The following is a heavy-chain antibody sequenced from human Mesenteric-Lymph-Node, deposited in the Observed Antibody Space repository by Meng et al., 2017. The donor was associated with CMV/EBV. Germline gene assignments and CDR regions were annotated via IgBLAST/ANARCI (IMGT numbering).Heavy chain of an antibody. CDR1: GISLSTNGVG. Sequence: TFSGISLSTNGVGVGWIRQPPGKALEWLGVIYWDDDKRYSPSLKTSLTITKDTSKNQVVLTMTNTDPMDTATYYCAHLRNSGYEIYSYWGQGTLVTVSS. J-gene: IGHJ4*02. CDR2: IYWDDDK. D-gene: IGHD5-12*01. V-gene: IGHV2-5*02. CDR3: AHLRNSGYEIYSY.